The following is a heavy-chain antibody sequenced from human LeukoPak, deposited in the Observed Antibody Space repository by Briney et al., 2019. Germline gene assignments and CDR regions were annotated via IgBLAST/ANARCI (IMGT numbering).Heavy chain of an antibody. CDR1: GYAFTSYY. CDR3: ARALNYYDSSGYYDY. V-gene: IGHV1-46*01. J-gene: IGHJ4*02. CDR2: INPSGGNT. Sequence: AASVKVSCKASGYAFTSYYMHWVRQAPGQGLEWMGIINPSGGNTSYAQKFQGRVTMTRDMSTSTVYMELSSLRSEDTAVYYCARALNYYDSSGYYDYWGQGTLVTVSS. D-gene: IGHD3-22*01.